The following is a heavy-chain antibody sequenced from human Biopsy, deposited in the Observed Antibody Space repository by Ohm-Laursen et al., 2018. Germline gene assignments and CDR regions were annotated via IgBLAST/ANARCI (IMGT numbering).Heavy chain of an antibody. J-gene: IGHJ6*02. V-gene: IGHV1-69*01. D-gene: IGHD6-19*01. CDR1: GGAFTIHA. CDR3: VAYASSGLFETNDVFAMDV. CDR2: IITVSETA. Sequence: PSVKLSCTPSGGAFTIHAIDWVRQAPGHGLGWMGGIITVSETAGYAERFQGRVTITAGVTTTTAYKDLSGLRSEDTAVYYWVAYASSGLFETNDVFAMDVWGQGTTVTVSS.